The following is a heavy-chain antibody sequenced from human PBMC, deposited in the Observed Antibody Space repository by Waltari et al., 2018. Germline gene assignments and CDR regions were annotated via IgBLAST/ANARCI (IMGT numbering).Heavy chain of an antibody. CDR1: GFSFSIYT. J-gene: IGHJ4*02. V-gene: IGHV3-21*03. Sequence: EVQLVESGGGLVKPGGSLRLSCAASGFSFSIYTMNWVRQAPGKGLEWVSLTSTDSSYRFYADSVKGRFTISRDNAKNSLYLQMNSLRAEDTAVYYCARGGEIWGQGTLVTVSS. D-gene: IGHD3-3*01. CDR2: TSTDSSYR. CDR3: ARGGEI.